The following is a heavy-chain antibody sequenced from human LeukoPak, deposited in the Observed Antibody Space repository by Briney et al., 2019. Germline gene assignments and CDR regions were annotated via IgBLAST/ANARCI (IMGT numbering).Heavy chain of an antibody. V-gene: IGHV4-59*01. J-gene: IGHJ4*02. Sequence: PSETLSLTCNVPGGPNNTCYRYGIRQPPGKGLEWIGFIYYSGNTKYNPSLSSRVTISIDTSRNHFSLRLSSVTPADTAKYYCASERLSARLGPSDDCGERTLVAVSS. CDR3: ASERLSARLGPSDD. D-gene: IGHD6-6*01. CDR2: IYYSGNT. CDR1: GGPNNTCY.